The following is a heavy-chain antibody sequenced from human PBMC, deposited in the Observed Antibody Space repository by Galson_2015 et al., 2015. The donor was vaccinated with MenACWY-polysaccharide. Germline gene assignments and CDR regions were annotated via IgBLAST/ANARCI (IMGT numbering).Heavy chain of an antibody. J-gene: IGHJ4*02. Sequence: SLRLSCAASGFTFSSYGMHWVRQAPGKGLEWVAFIGYNGNNKYYADSVKGRFTISRDNSKNTLYLQMDSLRAEDTAVYYCAKVEEASELITSFADYWGQGTLVTVSS. CDR1: GFTFSSYG. D-gene: IGHD2-2*01. V-gene: IGHV3-33*03. CDR2: IGYNGNNK. CDR3: AKVEEASELITSFADY.